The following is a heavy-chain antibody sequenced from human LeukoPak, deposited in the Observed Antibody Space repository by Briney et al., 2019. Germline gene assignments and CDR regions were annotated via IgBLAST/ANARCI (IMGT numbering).Heavy chain of an antibody. CDR3: ARSLWPEDY. J-gene: IGHJ4*02. CDR1: GFTFSNYA. V-gene: IGHV3-30-3*01. CDR2: ISFDGSNK. Sequence: GGSLRLSCAASGFTFSNYALHWVRQAPGKGLEWVAVISFDGSNKYYADSVMGRFTISRDNSKNTLYLQMNSLRAEDTAVFYCARSLWPEDYWGQGTLVTVSS. D-gene: IGHD2-21*01.